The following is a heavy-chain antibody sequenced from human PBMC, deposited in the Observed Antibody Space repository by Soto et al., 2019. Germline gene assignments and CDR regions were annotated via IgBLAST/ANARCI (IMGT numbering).Heavy chain of an antibody. CDR1: GFSVSSNY. CDR2: IYSGGST. D-gene: IGHD4-17*01. J-gene: IGHJ5*02. CDR3: ERKDYGNWFDP. V-gene: IGHV3-53*01. Sequence: GGSLRLSCAASGFSVSSNYMSWVRQAPGKGLEWVSVIYSGGSTYYADSVKGRFTTSRDNSKNTLYLQMNSLRAEDTAVYYCERKDYGNWFDPWGQGTLVTVSS.